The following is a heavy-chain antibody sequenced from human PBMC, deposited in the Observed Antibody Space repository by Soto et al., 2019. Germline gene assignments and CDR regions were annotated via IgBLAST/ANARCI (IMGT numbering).Heavy chain of an antibody. Sequence: EVQLLESGGGLVQVGGSLRLSCVGSGFGFDSYAMSWVRQAPGKGLEWVSGIGSSGGAIVYADSVRGRFTISRDNSWNALYLHMNSLRAGDTAVYYCAKALWFGESSHYFDYWGQGTLVTVSS. V-gene: IGHV3-23*01. CDR1: GFGFDSYA. CDR2: IGSSGGAI. D-gene: IGHD3-10*01. J-gene: IGHJ4*02. CDR3: AKALWFGESSHYFDY.